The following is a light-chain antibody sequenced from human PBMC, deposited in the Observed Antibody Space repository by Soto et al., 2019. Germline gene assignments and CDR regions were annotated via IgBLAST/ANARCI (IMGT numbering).Light chain of an antibody. Sequence: QAGLTQPPSASGPPGQRVTISCSGSSSNIGSNTVNWYQQLPGTAPKLLNYSNNQRPSGVPDRFSGSKSGTSASLAISGLQSEDEADYYCAAWDDSLNGVVFGGGTKLTVL. V-gene: IGLV1-44*01. CDR1: SSNIGSNT. CDR2: SNN. J-gene: IGLJ2*01. CDR3: AAWDDSLNGVV.